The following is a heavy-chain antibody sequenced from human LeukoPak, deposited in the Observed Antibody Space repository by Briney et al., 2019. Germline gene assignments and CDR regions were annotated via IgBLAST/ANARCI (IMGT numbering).Heavy chain of an antibody. Sequence: GASLKISCKGTGYIFTYYWIGWVRQMPGKGLERMWIIYPGDSDTRYRPSFQGQVTISVDKSISTAYLQWSSLKASDTAMYYCARQDGNSKYYFDYWGQGTLVTVSS. CDR3: ARQDGNSKYYFDY. J-gene: IGHJ4*02. D-gene: IGHD1-1*01. CDR2: IYPGDSDT. V-gene: IGHV5-51*01. CDR1: GYIFTYYW.